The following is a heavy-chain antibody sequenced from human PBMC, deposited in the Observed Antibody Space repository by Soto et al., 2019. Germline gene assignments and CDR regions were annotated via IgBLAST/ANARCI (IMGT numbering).Heavy chain of an antibody. V-gene: IGHV4-30-2*01. D-gene: IGHD1-26*01. Sequence: QVELQESGSGQVKPSQTLSLSCAVSGGFISGGGYFWTWIRQPPGQGLEWIAYMYHSGSPLYNPSLKSRATISINLSKNQFSLNLASVTAADTAVYYCARECPKGYFEIDHWGQGTLVTVS. CDR2: MYHSGSP. CDR3: ARECPKGYFEIDH. CDR1: GGFISGGGYF. J-gene: IGHJ1*01.